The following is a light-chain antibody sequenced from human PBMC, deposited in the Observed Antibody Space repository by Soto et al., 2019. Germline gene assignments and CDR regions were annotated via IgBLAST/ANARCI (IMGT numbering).Light chain of an antibody. CDR1: QSVGNN. CDR3: QQYNGWWT. Sequence: EIVMTQSPATLSVSPGERATLSCRASQSVGNNLAWFQKKPGQAPRLLIYGASTRATGIPARFSGSGSGTEFTLTISSLQSEDFAVYYCQQYNGWWTFGQGTRVEI. V-gene: IGKV3-15*01. J-gene: IGKJ1*01. CDR2: GAS.